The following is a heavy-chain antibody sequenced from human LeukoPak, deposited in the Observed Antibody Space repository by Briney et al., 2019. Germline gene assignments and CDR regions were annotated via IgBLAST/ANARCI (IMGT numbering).Heavy chain of an antibody. J-gene: IGHJ4*02. D-gene: IGHD6-13*01. CDR2: IYYSWRT. CDR1: GVSISSYY. Sequence: PSETLSLTCTVSGVSISSYYWIWIGQPPGKGRDWMGCIYYSWRTNYNPSLNSRATISVDTSKNQYSLKLSSVTAAETAVYYCAGAGSSSWYWGIDYWGQGTLVTVSS. V-gene: IGHV4-59*01. CDR3: AGAGSSSWYWGIDY.